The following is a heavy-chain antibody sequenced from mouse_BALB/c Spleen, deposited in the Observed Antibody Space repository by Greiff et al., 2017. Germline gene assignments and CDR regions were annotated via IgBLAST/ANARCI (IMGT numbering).Heavy chain of an antibody. Sequence: EVQLVESGGGLVQPGGSRKLSCAASGFTFSSFGMHWVRQAPEKGLEWVAYISSGSSTIYYADTVKGRFTISRDNPKNTLFLQMTSLRSVDTAMYYCARSPFYGNYLFDYWGQGTTLTVSS. D-gene: IGHD2-1*01. CDR2: ISSGSSTI. CDR3: ARSPFYGNYLFDY. CDR1: GFTFSSFG. J-gene: IGHJ2*01. V-gene: IGHV5-17*02.